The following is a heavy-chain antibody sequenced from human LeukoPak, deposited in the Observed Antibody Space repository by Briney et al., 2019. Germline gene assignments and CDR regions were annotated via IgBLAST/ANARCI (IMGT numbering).Heavy chain of an antibody. D-gene: IGHD1-1*01. CDR2: INSDGSST. CDR3: ARGYPYDAFDI. Sequence: PGGSLRLSCAAFGFTFSSYWMHWVRQAPGKGLVWVSRINSDGSSTSYADSVKGRFTISRDNAKNTLYLQMNSLRAEDTAVYYCARGYPYDAFDIWGQGTMVTVSS. CDR1: GFTFSSYW. V-gene: IGHV3-74*01. J-gene: IGHJ3*02.